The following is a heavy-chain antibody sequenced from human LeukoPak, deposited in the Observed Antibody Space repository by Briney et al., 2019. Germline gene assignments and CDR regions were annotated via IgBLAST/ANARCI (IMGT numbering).Heavy chain of an antibody. CDR1: GGVISIYG. V-gene: IGHV4-59*13. CDR3: ARLSRIASTGDYDYHSLDV. CDR2: VYYSGST. Sequence: SETLSLTCTVSGGVISIYGWSWFRQPPGKGLEWIGEVYYSGSTDYNPSLKSRVTISTDTSNNRVSLKLNSVTAADTAVYYCARLSRIASTGDYDYHSLDVWGQGTTVTVSS. D-gene: IGHD7-27*01. J-gene: IGHJ6*02.